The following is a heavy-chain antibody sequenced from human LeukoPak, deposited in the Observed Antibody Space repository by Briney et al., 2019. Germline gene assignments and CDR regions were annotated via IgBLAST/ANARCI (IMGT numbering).Heavy chain of an antibody. Sequence: SETLSLTCTVSGASISGYYWSWIRQPPGKGLEWIGYVYYSGRTDYNPSLKSRVTISSDESKNQFSLNLRTVTAADTAVYYCARQALTRNFGLDHWGQGILVTVSS. CDR1: GASISGYY. V-gene: IGHV4-59*08. CDR3: ARQALTRNFGLDH. CDR2: VYYSGRT. J-gene: IGHJ4*02. D-gene: IGHD3/OR15-3a*01.